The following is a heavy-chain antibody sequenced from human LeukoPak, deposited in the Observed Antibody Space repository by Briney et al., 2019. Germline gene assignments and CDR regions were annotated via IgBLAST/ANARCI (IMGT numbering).Heavy chain of an antibody. Sequence: GASVKVSCKASGYTFTGYYMHWVRQAPGQGLEWMGWINPNSGGTNYAQKFQGWVTMTRDTSISTAYMELSSLRSEDTAVYYCARDFGPEGYCSGGSCPKDSDAFDIWGQGTMVTVSS. D-gene: IGHD2-15*01. V-gene: IGHV1-2*04. CDR1: GYTFTGYY. CDR2: INPNSGGT. J-gene: IGHJ3*02. CDR3: ARDFGPEGYCSGGSCPKDSDAFDI.